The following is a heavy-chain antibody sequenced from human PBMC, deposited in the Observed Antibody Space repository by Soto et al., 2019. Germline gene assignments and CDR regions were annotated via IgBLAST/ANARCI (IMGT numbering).Heavy chain of an antibody. J-gene: IGHJ4*02. Sequence: QVQLVESGGGVVQPGRSLRLSCAASGFTFSSYGMHWVRQAPGKGLEWVAVISYDGSNKYYADSVKGRFTISRDNSKNTLHLQKNRLRAEDTAVYYCAKDPRRSSRSWTDYWGQGTLVTVSS. D-gene: IGHD6-13*01. CDR3: AKDPRRSSRSWTDY. V-gene: IGHV3-30*18. CDR2: ISYDGSNK. CDR1: GFTFSSYG.